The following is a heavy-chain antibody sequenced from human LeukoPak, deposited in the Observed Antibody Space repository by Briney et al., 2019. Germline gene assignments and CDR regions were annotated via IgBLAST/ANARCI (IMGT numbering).Heavy chain of an antibody. CDR1: GGSISSSSYH. CDR2: IYYSGTT. J-gene: IGHJ4*02. Sequence: SETLSLTCSVSGGSISSSSYHWAWIRQPPGKGLEWIGNIYYSGTTYYNPSLKSRVTISIDTSKNQFSLKLSSVTAADTAVYYCARHDSSGLDYWGQGTLVTVSS. D-gene: IGHD3-22*01. CDR3: ARHDSSGLDY. V-gene: IGHV4-39*01.